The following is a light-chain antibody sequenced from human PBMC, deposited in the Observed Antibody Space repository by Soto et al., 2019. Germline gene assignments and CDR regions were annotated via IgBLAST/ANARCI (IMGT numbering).Light chain of an antibody. Sequence: QSALTQPASVSGSPGQSITISCTGTSSDVGGYNYVSWYQQHPGKAPKLMIYDVSNRPSGVSNRFSGSKSGNTASLTISGLQAEYEADYYCSSYTSSSTLLVVFGGGTKVTVL. CDR2: DVS. CDR1: SSDVGGYNY. CDR3: SSYTSSSTLLVV. V-gene: IGLV2-14*01. J-gene: IGLJ2*01.